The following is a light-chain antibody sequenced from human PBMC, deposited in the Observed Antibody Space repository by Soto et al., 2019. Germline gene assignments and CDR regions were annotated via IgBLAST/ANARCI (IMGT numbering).Light chain of an antibody. CDR3: QQYNSYSPR. Sequence: DIQMTQSPSSLSASVGDRVTITCRASQSISSYLNWYQQKPGKAPKLLIYQASSLESGVPSRFSGSGSGREFTLTISSLQPDDFATYYCQQYNSYSPRFGQGTKVEIK. V-gene: IGKV1-5*03. J-gene: IGKJ1*01. CDR1: QSISSY. CDR2: QAS.